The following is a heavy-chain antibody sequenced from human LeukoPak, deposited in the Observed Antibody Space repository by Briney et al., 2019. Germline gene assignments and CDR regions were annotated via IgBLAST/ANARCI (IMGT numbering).Heavy chain of an antibody. CDR3: ASVLYGANGFDY. J-gene: IGHJ4*02. V-gene: IGHV4-59*01. D-gene: IGHD4-23*01. CDR2: FYYTGTR. CDR1: DASISGYY. Sequence: PWETLSLTCTVSDASISGYYWSWIRQPPGEGLEWIAYFYYTGTRNYNPSLKSRVTVSVDTSKNQFSLTLTSVTAADTAVYYCASVLYGANGFDYWGQGTPVTVSS.